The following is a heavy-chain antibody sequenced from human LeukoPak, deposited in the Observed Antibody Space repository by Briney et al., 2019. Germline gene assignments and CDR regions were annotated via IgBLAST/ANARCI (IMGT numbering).Heavy chain of an antibody. Sequence: SQTLSLTCTVSGGSISSGGYYWSWIRQYPGKGLEWIGYIYYSGSTYYNPSLKSRVTISVDTSKNQFSLRLSSVTAADTAIYYCARTTTSDAFNIWGQETMVTVSS. D-gene: IGHD1-1*01. CDR1: GGSISSGGYY. CDR2: IYYSGST. V-gene: IGHV4-31*03. CDR3: ARTTTSDAFNI. J-gene: IGHJ3*02.